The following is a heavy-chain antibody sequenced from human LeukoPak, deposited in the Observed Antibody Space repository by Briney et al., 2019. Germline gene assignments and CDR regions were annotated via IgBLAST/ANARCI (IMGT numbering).Heavy chain of an antibody. CDR3: ARGYSSWFSTVFDY. D-gene: IGHD6-13*01. CDR2: MNPNSGNT. Sequence: ASVKVSCKASGYTFTSYDINWVRQATGQGLEWMGWMNPNSGNTGYAQKFQGRVTMTRNTSISTAYMELSSLRSEDTAVYYCARGYSSWFSTVFDYRGQGTLVTVSS. V-gene: IGHV1-8*01. J-gene: IGHJ4*02. CDR1: GYTFTSYD.